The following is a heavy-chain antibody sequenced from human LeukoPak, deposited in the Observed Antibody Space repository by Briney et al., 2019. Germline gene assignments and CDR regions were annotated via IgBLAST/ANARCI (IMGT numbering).Heavy chain of an antibody. D-gene: IGHD3-10*01. CDR3: ARDRLWFGELFDY. J-gene: IGHJ4*02. CDR1: GFTFSSYD. Sequence: PGGSLRLSCAASGFTFSSYDMNWVRQAPGKGLEWVSYISSSGSTIYYADSVKGRFAISRDNAKNSLYLQMNSLRAEDTAVYYCARDRLWFGELFDYWGQGTLVTVSS. V-gene: IGHV3-48*03. CDR2: ISSSGSTI.